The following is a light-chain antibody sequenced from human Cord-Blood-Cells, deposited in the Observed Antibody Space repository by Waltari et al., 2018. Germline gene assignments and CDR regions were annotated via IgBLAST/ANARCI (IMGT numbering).Light chain of an antibody. CDR2: AAS. V-gene: IGKV1-12*01. J-gene: IGKJ4*02. Sequence: DIQMTQSPSSVSASVGDRVTITCRASQGISSWLARYQQKPWKAPKLLIYAASSLQSGVPSRFSGSGSGTDFSLTISSLQPEDFATYYCQQANSFPLTFGGGTKVEIK. CDR1: QGISSW. CDR3: QQANSFPLT.